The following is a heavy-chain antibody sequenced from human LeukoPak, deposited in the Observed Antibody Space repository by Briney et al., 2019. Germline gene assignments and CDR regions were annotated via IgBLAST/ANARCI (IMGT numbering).Heavy chain of an antibody. CDR2: IYHSGST. CDR3: ARTHRITIFGVVTRTYMDV. V-gene: IGHV4-4*02. CDR1: GGSISSSNW. D-gene: IGHD3-3*01. J-gene: IGHJ6*03. Sequence: PSETLSLTCAVSGGSISSSNWWSWVRPPPGKGLEWIGEIYHSGSTNYNPSLKSRVTISVDKSKNQFSLKLSSVTAADTAVYYCARTHRITIFGVVTRTYMDVWGKGTTVTVSS.